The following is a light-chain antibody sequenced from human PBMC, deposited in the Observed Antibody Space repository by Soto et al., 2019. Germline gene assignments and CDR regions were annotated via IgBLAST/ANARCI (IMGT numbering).Light chain of an antibody. Sequence: SVLTQPPSVSGAPGQRVTISCTGSSSNIGAGYDVHWYQQLPGTAPKLLIYGNSNRPSGGPDRFSGSKSGTSASLAITGLQAEDDADYYCQSYDSSLSGYVFGTGTKVTVL. CDR1: SSNIGAGYD. J-gene: IGLJ1*01. V-gene: IGLV1-40*01. CDR2: GNS. CDR3: QSYDSSLSGYV.